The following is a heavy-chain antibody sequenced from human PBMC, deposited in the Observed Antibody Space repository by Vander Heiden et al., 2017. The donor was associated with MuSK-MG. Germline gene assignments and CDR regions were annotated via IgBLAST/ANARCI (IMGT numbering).Heavy chain of an antibody. V-gene: IGHV4-59*01. Sequence: QVQLQESGPGLVKPSETLSLTCTVSGGSISSYYWSWIRQPPGKGLVWIGYIYYSGSTNYNPSLKSRVTISVDTSKNQFSLKLSSVTAADTAVYYCARRDSSLWYFDLWGRGTLVTVSS. CDR3: ARRDSSLWYFDL. CDR2: IYYSGST. D-gene: IGHD2-21*02. J-gene: IGHJ2*01. CDR1: GGSISSYY.